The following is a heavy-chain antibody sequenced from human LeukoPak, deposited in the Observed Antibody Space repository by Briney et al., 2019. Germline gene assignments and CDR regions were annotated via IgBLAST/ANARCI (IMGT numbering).Heavy chain of an antibody. CDR1: GCTFSSYA. V-gene: IGHV3-30-3*01. CDR2: ISYDGSNK. CDR3: ARGGVPAASYFDD. D-gene: IGHD2-2*01. J-gene: IGHJ4*02. Sequence: GGSLRLSCAVSGCTFSSYAMHWVRQAPGKGLEWVVVISYDGSNKYYADSVKGRFTISRDNSKNTLYLQMNSLRAEDTAVYYCARGGVPAASYFDDWGQGTLVTVSS.